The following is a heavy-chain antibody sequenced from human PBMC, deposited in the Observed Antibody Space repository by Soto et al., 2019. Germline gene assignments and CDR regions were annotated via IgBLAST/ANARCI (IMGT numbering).Heavy chain of an antibody. Sequence: SETLSLTCTVSGDSISSGVYYWSWIRQHPGNGLEWIGYIYYIGSTYYNPSLKSRVTISVDTSKNQFSLKMSSVTAADTAVYYCARDVRDIAAADKWVDPWGQGTMVTVYS. J-gene: IGHJ5*02. CDR1: GDSISSGVYY. CDR2: IYYIGST. V-gene: IGHV4-31*02. D-gene: IGHD6-13*01. CDR3: ARDVRDIAAADKWVDP.